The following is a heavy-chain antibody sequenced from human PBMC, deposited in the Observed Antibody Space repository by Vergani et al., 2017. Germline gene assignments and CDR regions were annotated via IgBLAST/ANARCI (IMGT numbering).Heavy chain of an antibody. CDR2: IKTKDHDDAT. V-gene: IGHV3-15*01. CDR3: TTLDLIALSAMFDY. J-gene: IGHJ4*02. Sequence: EVQLVESGGDFVQPGRSLRLSCAASGLRFKDAWMAWVRQTPGQGLEWVGHIKTKDHDDATDYSAAVKGRFIISRDDWTSTIYLQMNRLKTEDTGVYYCTTLDLIALSAMFDYWGRGTLVSVSS. CDR1: GLRFKDAW. D-gene: IGHD6-19*01.